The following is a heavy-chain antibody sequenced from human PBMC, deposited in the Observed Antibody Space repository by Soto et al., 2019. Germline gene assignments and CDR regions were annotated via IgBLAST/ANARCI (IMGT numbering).Heavy chain of an antibody. CDR1: GGTFSSYA. CDR2: IIPIFGTA. J-gene: IGHJ4*02. V-gene: IGHV1-69*13. CDR3: ARGAPSKAPDY. Sequence: GASVKVSCKASGGTFSSYAISWVRQAPGQGLEWMGGIIPIFGTANYAQKFQGRVTITADESTSTAYKEPSSLRSEDTAVYYCARGAPSKAPDYWGQGTLVTVSS.